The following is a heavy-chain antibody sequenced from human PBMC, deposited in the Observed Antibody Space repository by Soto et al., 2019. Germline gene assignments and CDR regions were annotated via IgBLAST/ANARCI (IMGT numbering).Heavy chain of an antibody. J-gene: IGHJ4*02. CDR2: IGRDGINT. CDR3: VKERDDASWTAFDH. CDR1: GFMFDDFS. V-gene: IGHV3-43*01. Sequence: EVRLVESGGVVVQPGGSLRLSCAASGFMFDDFSMHWVRQAPGQGLEWVALIGRDGINTYYADSVRGRFIVSRDNSKNSLYLQMNSLRSEDSALYYCVKERDDASWTAFDHWGQGTLVTVSS. D-gene: IGHD2-2*01.